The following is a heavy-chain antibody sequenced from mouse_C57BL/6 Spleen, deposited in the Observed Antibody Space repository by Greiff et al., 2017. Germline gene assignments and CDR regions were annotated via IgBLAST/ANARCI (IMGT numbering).Heavy chain of an antibody. Sequence: VQLQQSGAELVRPGASVKLSCKASGYTFTDYYINWVKQRPGQGLEWIARIYPGSGNTYYNEKFKGKGTLTAEKSSSTAYMQLSSLTSEDSAVYFCARYDTTVAYFDYWGQGTTLTVSS. CDR1: GYTFTDYY. V-gene: IGHV1-76*01. D-gene: IGHD1-1*01. J-gene: IGHJ2*01. CDR3: ARYDTTVAYFDY. CDR2: IYPGSGNT.